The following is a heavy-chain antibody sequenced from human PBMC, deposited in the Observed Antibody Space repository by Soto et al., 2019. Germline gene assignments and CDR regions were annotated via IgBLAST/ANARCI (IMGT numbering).Heavy chain of an antibody. CDR3: ARDIVVVVAATPDYYYYYMDV. CDR1: GYTFTSYY. Sequence: ASVKVSCKASGYTFTSYYMHWVRQAPGQGLEWMGIINPSGGSTSYAQKFQGRVTMTRDTSTSTVYMELSSLRSEDTAVYYCARDIVVVVAATPDYYYYYMDVWGKGTTVTVSS. V-gene: IGHV1-46*03. D-gene: IGHD2-15*01. J-gene: IGHJ6*03. CDR2: INPSGGST.